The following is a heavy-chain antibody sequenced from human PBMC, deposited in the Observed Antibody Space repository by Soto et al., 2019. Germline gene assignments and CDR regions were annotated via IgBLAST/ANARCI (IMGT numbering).Heavy chain of an antibody. Sequence: GGSLRLSCAVSEIIFSGYGMHWVRQAPGKGLEWVAVIRFDGSNIHYADSVKGRFTISRDNSKNTLYLQMNSLRAEDTAVYYCAKDAPRGYGEAPNWGQGTLVTVSS. D-gene: IGHD5-12*01. V-gene: IGHV3-30*02. J-gene: IGHJ4*02. CDR2: IRFDGSNI. CDR3: AKDAPRGYGEAPN. CDR1: EIIFSGYG.